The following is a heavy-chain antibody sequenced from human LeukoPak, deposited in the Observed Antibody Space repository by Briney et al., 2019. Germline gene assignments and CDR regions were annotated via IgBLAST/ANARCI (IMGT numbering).Heavy chain of an antibody. CDR2: FSYSGST. V-gene: IGHV4-59*01. CDR1: GGSSSSYD. CDR3: ARVSWPGRGSRFDP. D-gene: IGHD3-10*01. J-gene: IGHJ5*02. Sequence: PSETLSLTCTVSGGSSSSYDWSWIRQPPGRGLEWIGYFSYSGSTNYNPSLKNRVSISVDTSKHQPSLKLSSVTAADTAVYYCARVSWPGRGSRFDPWGQGTLVTVSS.